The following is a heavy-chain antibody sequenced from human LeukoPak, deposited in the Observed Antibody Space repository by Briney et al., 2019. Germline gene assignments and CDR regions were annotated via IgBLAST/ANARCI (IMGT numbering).Heavy chain of an antibody. V-gene: IGHV3-53*01. CDR1: GFTVSSNY. D-gene: IGHD4-11*01. CDR2: IYSGGST. CDR3: AKDRSITTPGDAFDI. Sequence: GGSLRLSCAASGFTVSSNYMSWVRQAPGKGLEWVSVIYSGGSTYYADSVKGRFTISRDNSKNTLYLQMNSLRAEDTAVYYCAKDRSITTPGDAFDIWGQGTMVTVSS. J-gene: IGHJ3*02.